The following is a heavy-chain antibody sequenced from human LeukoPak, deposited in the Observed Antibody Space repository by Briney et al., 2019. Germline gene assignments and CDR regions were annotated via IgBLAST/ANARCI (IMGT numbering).Heavy chain of an antibody. J-gene: IGHJ4*02. D-gene: IGHD3-16*02. CDR2: LNHDSGGT. V-gene: IGHV1-2*02. CDR1: AYTFTGYY. Sequence: GPSVMVSCKAAAYTFTGYYIHWVRQAHGQGREWMGWLNHDSGGTNEAQNFQGRVTMTRDTSISAAYMELSRPRSDDTAVYFCARGGIIMFRGVIITKALDYWGQGTLVTVSS. CDR3: ARGGIIMFRGVIITKALDY.